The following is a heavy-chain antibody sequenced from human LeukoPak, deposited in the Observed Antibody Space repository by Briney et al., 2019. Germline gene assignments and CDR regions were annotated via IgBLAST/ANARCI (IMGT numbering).Heavy chain of an antibody. D-gene: IGHD3-22*01. J-gene: IGHJ3*02. Sequence: SQTLSLTCAVSGGSISSGGYSWSWIRQPPRKGLEWIGYIYHSGSTYYNPSLKSRVTISVDRSKNQFSLKLSSVTAADTAVYYCASSLLYYYDSSGYSAFDIWGQGTMVTVSS. CDR2: IYHSGST. CDR3: ASSLLYYYDSSGYSAFDI. V-gene: IGHV4-30-2*01. CDR1: GGSISSGGYS.